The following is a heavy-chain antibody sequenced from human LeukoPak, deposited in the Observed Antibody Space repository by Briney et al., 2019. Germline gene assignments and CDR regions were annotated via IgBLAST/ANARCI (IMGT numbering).Heavy chain of an antibody. CDR2: INPNSGGT. CDR3: ASLHIVVVPAAAPGYYGMDV. D-gene: IGHD2-2*01. Sequence: ASVKVSCKASGYTFTGYYMHWVRQAPGQGLEWMGWINPNSGGTNYAQKFQGRVTMTRGTSISTAYMELSRLRSDDTAVYYCASLHIVVVPAAAPGYYGMDVWGQGTTVTVSS. CDR1: GYTFTGYY. V-gene: IGHV1-2*02. J-gene: IGHJ6*02.